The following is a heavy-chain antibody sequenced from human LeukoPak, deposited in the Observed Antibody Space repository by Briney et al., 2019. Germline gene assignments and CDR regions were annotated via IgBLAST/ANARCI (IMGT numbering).Heavy chain of an antibody. V-gene: IGHV3-53*01. Sequence: GGSLRLSCAASGFTVSSNYMSWVRQAPGKGLEWVSVIYSGGSTYYADSVKGRFTISRDNAKNSLYLQMNSLRAEDTAVYYCAREGPLYYYDSSYAFDIWGQGTMVTVSS. CDR2: IYSGGST. D-gene: IGHD3-22*01. CDR1: GFTVSSNY. CDR3: AREGPLYYYDSSYAFDI. J-gene: IGHJ3*02.